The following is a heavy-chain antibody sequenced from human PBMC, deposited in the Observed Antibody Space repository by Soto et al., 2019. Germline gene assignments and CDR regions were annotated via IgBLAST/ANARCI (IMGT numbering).Heavy chain of an antibody. Sequence: GSLRLSCAASGFTFSSYAMSWVRQAPGKGLEWVSAISGSGGSTYYADSVKGRFTISRDNSKNTLYLQMNSLRAEDTAVYYCAKAEDYYDSSGMRFDPWGQGTLVTVSS. CDR3: AKAEDYYDSSGMRFDP. CDR1: GFTFSSYA. D-gene: IGHD3-22*01. V-gene: IGHV3-23*01. CDR2: ISGSGGST. J-gene: IGHJ5*02.